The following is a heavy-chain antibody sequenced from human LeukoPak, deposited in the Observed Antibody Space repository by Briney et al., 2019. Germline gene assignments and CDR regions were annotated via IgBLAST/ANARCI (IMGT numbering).Heavy chain of an antibody. D-gene: IGHD2-15*01. J-gene: IGHJ3*01. CDR1: GFTFSSYA. CDR3: AKDMGAYFSAGSCRAFDS. V-gene: IGHV3-23*01. CDR2: ISGSGGST. Sequence: PGGSLRLSCAASGFTFSSYAMNWVRQAPGKGLEWVSAISGSGGSTYYADSVKGRFTISRDNAKNTLYLQMNSLRAEDTAVYYFAKDMGAYFSAGSCRAFDSWGQGTMVTVSS.